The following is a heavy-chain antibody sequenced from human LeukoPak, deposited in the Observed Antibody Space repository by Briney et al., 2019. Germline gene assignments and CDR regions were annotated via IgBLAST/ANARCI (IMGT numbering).Heavy chain of an antibody. J-gene: IGHJ4*02. CDR1: GFTFSSYG. V-gene: IGHV3-30*18. CDR2: ISYDGSNK. Sequence: GGSLRLSCAASGFTFSSYGMHWVRQAPGKGLEWVAVISYDGSNKYYADSVKGRFTISRDNSKNTLYLQRNSLRSEHTAVYYCAKHDRDSNYDGEVYWGQGTLVTVSS. CDR3: AKHDRDSNYDGEVY. D-gene: IGHD4-11*01.